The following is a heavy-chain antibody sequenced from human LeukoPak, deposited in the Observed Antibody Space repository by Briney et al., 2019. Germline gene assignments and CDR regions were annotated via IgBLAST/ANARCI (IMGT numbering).Heavy chain of an antibody. J-gene: IGHJ4*02. CDR2: IYYSGST. V-gene: IGHV4-39*07. CDR1: GGSISSSSYY. Sequence: NPSETLSLTCTVSGGSISSSSYYWGWIRQPPGKGLEWIGSIYYSGSTYYNPSLKSRVTISVDTSKNQFSLKLSSVTAADTAVYYCARDYYGSGSYWGYDYWGQGTLVTVSS. D-gene: IGHD3-10*01. CDR3: ARDYYGSGSYWGYDY.